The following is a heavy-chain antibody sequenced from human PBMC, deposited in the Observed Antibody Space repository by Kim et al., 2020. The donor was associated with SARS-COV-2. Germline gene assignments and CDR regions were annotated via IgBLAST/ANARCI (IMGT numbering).Heavy chain of an antibody. Sequence: ASVKVSCKASGYTFTSYDINWVRQATGQGLEWMGWMNPNSGNTGYAQKFQGRVTMTRNTSISTAYMELSSLRSEDTAVYYCARGPGFDYYYGMDVWGQGTTVTVSS. CDR1: GYTFTSYD. CDR2: MNPNSGNT. CDR3: ARGPGFDYYYGMDV. J-gene: IGHJ6*02. D-gene: IGHD3-10*01. V-gene: IGHV1-8*01.